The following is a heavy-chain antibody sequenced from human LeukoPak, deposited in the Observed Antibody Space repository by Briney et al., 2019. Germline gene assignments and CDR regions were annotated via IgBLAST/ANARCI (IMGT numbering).Heavy chain of an antibody. CDR1: FGSITSQH. J-gene: IGHJ5*02. Sequence: PSETLSLTCTVSFGSITSQHWLWITRPTGKGLEWIGRIFTSGNTTYNPPLKSRVNMSLDTSKHEFYLELSSVTAADTAIYFCSRGGANDLWGQGTLVTVSS. D-gene: IGHD4/OR15-4a*01. CDR3: SRGGANDL. CDR2: IFTSGNT. V-gene: IGHV4-4*07.